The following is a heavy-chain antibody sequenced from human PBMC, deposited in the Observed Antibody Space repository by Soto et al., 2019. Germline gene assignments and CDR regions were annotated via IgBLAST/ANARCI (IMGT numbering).Heavy chain of an antibody. D-gene: IGHD6-6*01. CDR1: GGSFSTDY. J-gene: IGHJ4*02. CDR3: ARVLAARASRDFDY. V-gene: IGHV4-34*01. Sequence: QVQLQQWGAGLKPSETLSLTCAVYGGSFSTDYWSWMRQPPGKGLEGIGEINPSGGTNYNPSRKSPATISVATSKNQFSLKLSTAPAADTAVYYCARVLAARASRDFDYWGQGTLVTVSS. CDR2: INPSGGT.